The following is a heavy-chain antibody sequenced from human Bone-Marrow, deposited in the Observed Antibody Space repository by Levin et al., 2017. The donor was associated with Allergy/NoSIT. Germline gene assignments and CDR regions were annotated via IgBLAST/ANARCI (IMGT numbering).Heavy chain of an antibody. CDR2: FDPEGGER. CDR1: GHSLSDLH. D-gene: IGHD3-9*01. V-gene: IGHV1-24*01. Sequence: ASVKVSCKVSGHSLSDLHIHWVRQAPGKGLEWMGGFDPEGGERIYAQNLKGRVTMTDDTATDTAYMALSSLRSEDMAVYFCATAYYTLLPGYSNQFDNWGQGTLVTVSS. J-gene: IGHJ4*02. CDR3: ATAYYTLLPGYSNQFDN.